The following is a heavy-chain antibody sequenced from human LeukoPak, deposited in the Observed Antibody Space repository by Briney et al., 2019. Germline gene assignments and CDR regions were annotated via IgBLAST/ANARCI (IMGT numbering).Heavy chain of an antibody. Sequence: PGRSLRLSCAASGFTFSSYGMHWVRQAPGKGLEWVAVIWYDGSNKYYADSVKGRFTISRDNSKNTLYLQMNSLRAEDTAVNYCAREMATIVLDYWGQGTLVTVSS. D-gene: IGHD5-24*01. CDR3: AREMATIVLDY. CDR1: GFTFSSYG. J-gene: IGHJ4*02. CDR2: IWYDGSNK. V-gene: IGHV3-33*01.